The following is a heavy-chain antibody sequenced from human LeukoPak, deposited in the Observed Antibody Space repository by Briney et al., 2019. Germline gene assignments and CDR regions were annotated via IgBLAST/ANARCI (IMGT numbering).Heavy chain of an antibody. CDR2: IYSGGST. CDR3: ARDRVFYNYDAFDI. V-gene: IGHV3-66*01. CDR1: GFTVSSNY. J-gene: IGHJ3*02. D-gene: IGHD1-20*01. Sequence: GGSLRLSCAASGFTVSSNYMSWVRQAPGKGLEWVSVIYSGGSTYYADSVKGRFTISRDNSKNTLYLQMNSLRAEDTAVYYCARDRVFYNYDAFDIWGQGTMVTVSS.